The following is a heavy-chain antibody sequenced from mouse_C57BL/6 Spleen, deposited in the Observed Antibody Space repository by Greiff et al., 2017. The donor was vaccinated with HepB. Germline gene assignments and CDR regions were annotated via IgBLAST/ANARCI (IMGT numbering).Heavy chain of an antibody. D-gene: IGHD2-2*01. V-gene: IGHV1-50*01. CDR1: GYTFTSYW. CDR2: IDPSDSYT. Sequence: VQLQQPGAELVKPGASVKLSCKASGYTFTSYWMQWVKQRPGQGLEWIGEIDPSDSYTNYNQKFKGKATLTVDTSSSTAYMQLSSLTSEDSAVYYCARWLSWGYAMDYWGQGTSVTVSS. J-gene: IGHJ4*01. CDR3: ARWLSWGYAMDY.